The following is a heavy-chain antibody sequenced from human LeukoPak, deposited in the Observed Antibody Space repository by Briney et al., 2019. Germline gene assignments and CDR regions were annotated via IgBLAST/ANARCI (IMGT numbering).Heavy chain of an antibody. CDR1: GFTFRKYA. J-gene: IGHJ4*02. Sequence: GGSLRLSCAGSGFTFRKYAMNWVRQAPGKGPEWVAGITNGGSAHYGDSVKGRFTTSRDDSKSTLYLQMNTLRAEDTAVYYCAKGFYGSGTYYNPYFDYWGQGTLVTVSS. CDR2: ITNGGSA. V-gene: IGHV3-23*01. D-gene: IGHD3-10*01. CDR3: AKGFYGSGTYYNPYFDY.